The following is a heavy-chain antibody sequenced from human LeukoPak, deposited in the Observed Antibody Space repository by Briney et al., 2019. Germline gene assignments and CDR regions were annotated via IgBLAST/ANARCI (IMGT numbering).Heavy chain of an antibody. D-gene: IGHD3-3*01. V-gene: IGHV4-4*02. CDR2: IYHSGST. J-gene: IGHJ4*02. CDR3: ARRNDFWRGYYIGYFDY. CDR1: GGSISSSNW. Sequence: SETLSLTCAVSGGSISSSNWWSWVRQTPGKGLQWIGEIYHSGSTNYNPSLKSRVTISVDKSKNQFSLKLSSVTAADTAVYYCARRNDFWRGYYIGYFDYWGQGTLVTVSS.